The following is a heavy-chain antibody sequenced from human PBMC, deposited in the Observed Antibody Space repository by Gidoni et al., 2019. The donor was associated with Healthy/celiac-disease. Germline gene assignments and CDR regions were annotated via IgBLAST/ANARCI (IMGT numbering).Heavy chain of an antibody. J-gene: IGHJ5*02. CDR1: GFTFSSYS. D-gene: IGHD6-19*01. Sequence: EVQLVESGGGLVKPGGPLGLSCAASGFTFSSYSMNWVRQAPGKGLEWVSSISSSSSYIYYADSVKGRFTISRDNAKNSLYLQMNSLRAEDTAVYYCWGAVAGIPWGQGTLVTVSS. CDR2: ISSSSSYI. V-gene: IGHV3-21*01. CDR3: WGAVAGIP.